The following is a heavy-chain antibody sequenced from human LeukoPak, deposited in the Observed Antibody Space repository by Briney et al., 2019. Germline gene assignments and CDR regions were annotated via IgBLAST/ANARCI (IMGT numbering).Heavy chain of an antibody. Sequence: SETLSLTCAVYGGSFSGYYWSWIRQPPGKGLEWIGEINHSGSTNYNPSLKSRVTISVDTSKNQFSLKLSSVTAADTAVYYCARVSVLVVTALKRYYGMDVWGQGTTVTVFS. V-gene: IGHV4-34*01. D-gene: IGHD2-21*02. CDR1: GGSFSGYY. J-gene: IGHJ6*02. CDR3: ARVSVLVVTALKRYYGMDV. CDR2: INHSGST.